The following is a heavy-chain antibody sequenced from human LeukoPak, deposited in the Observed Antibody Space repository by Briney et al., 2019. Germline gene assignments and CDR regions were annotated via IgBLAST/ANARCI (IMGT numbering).Heavy chain of an antibody. CDR2: ISSSSRYI. Sequence: PGGSLRLSCAASGFTFSSYSMNWVRQAPGKGLEWVSSISSSSRYIYYADSVKGRFTISRDNAKNSLYLQMNSLRAEDTAVYYCAREGPSSGWYRRSGFDYWGQGTLVTVSS. D-gene: IGHD6-19*01. CDR1: GFTFSSYS. J-gene: IGHJ4*02. V-gene: IGHV3-21*01. CDR3: AREGPSSGWYRRSGFDY.